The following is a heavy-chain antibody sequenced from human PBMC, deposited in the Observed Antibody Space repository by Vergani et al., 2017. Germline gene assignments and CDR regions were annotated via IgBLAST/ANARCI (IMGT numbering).Heavy chain of an antibody. V-gene: IGHV3-33*06. J-gene: IGHJ4*02. CDR2: IWYDGSNK. CDR1: GFTFSSYG. Sequence: VQLLESGGGLVQPGGSLRLSCAASGFTFSSYGMHWVRQAPGKGLEWVAVIWYDGSNKYYADSVKGRFTISRDNSKNTLYLQMNSLRAEDTAVYYCAKSKWELTALSSPLFDYWGQGTLVTVSS. D-gene: IGHD1-26*01. CDR3: AKSKWELTALSSPLFDY.